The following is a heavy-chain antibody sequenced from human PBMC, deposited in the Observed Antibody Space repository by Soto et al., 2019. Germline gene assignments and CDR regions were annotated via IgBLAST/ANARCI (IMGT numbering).Heavy chain of an antibody. CDR2: IDPSDSQT. CDR1: GYSCAGYW. D-gene: IGHD3-22*01. J-gene: IGHJ4*02. CDR3: ARQIYDSDTGPNFQYYFDS. Sequence: GESLKISCKGSGYSCAGYWITWVRQKPGKGLEWMGRIDPSDSQTYYSPSFRGHVTISVTKSITTVFLQWSSLRASDTAMYYCARQIYDSDTGPNFQYYFDSWGQGTPVTVSS. V-gene: IGHV5-10-1*01.